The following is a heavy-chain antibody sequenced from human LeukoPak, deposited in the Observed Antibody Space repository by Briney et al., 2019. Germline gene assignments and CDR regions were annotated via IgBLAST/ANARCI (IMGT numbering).Heavy chain of an antibody. CDR1: GFTYSSYA. CDR3: AKDLYYYDSSGYFPTHDAFDI. J-gene: IGHJ3*02. D-gene: IGHD3-22*01. V-gene: IGHV3-23*01. Sequence: PGGSLRLSCAASGFTYSSYAMSWVRQGPGKGLEWVSAISGSGGSTYYADSVKGRFTISRDNSKNTLYLQMNSLRAEDTAVYYCAKDLYYYDSSGYFPTHDAFDIWGQGTMVTVSS. CDR2: ISGSGGST.